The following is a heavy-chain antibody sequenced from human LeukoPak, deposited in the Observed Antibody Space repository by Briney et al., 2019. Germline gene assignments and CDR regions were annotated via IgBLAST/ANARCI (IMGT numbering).Heavy chain of an antibody. CDR2: IYHSGST. D-gene: IGHD5-24*01. Sequence: SETLSLTCTVSGYSISSGYCWGWIRQPPGKGLEWIGSIYHSGSTYYNPSLKSRVTISVDTSKNQFSLKLSSVTAADTAVYYCARGTLATIPFFGYWGQGTLVTVSS. CDR1: GYSISSGYC. V-gene: IGHV4-38-2*02. CDR3: ARGTLATIPFFGY. J-gene: IGHJ4*02.